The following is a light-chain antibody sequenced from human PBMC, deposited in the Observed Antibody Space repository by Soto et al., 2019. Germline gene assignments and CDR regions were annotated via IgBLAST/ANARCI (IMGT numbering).Light chain of an antibody. Sequence: DIQMAQSPSTLSADVRQTVTITCRASQSISIWLAWYQQKPGKAPKILIYKASSLESGVPSRFSGSGSGTECTLTISSLQPDDFATYYCQQYSTHTPTTFGQGTKV. V-gene: IGKV1-5*03. CDR1: QSISIW. CDR3: QQYSTHTPTT. J-gene: IGKJ1*01. CDR2: KAS.